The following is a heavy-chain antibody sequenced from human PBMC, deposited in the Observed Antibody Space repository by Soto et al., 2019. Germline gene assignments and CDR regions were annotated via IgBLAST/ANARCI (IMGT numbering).Heavy chain of an antibody. CDR1: GGSISSSNW. V-gene: IGHV4-4*02. Sequence: QVQLQESGPGLVKPSGTLSLTCAVSGGSISSSNWWSWVRQPPGKGLEWIGEIYHSGSTNYNPSLKSRVTISVDKSKNQFPLKLSSVTAADTAVYYCARVVTRAFPHDSSGDWGQGTLVTVSS. CDR3: ARVVTRAFPHDSSGD. D-gene: IGHD3-22*01. J-gene: IGHJ4*02. CDR2: IYHSGST.